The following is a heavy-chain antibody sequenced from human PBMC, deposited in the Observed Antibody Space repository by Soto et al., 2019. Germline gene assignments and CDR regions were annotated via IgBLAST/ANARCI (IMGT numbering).Heavy chain of an antibody. V-gene: IGHV3-33*01. CDR3: ARDPGQDEAMDY. Sequence: QVQVVESGGGVVQPGRSLGLSCAASGFTFSNFGMHWVRQAPGKGLEWVAVIWHDGKNKYYADSAKGRFTISRDNSKNTLYLQMNSLRAEDMAVYYCARDPGQDEAMDYWGQGTLVTVSS. CDR2: IWHDGKNK. CDR1: GFTFSNFG. J-gene: IGHJ4*02.